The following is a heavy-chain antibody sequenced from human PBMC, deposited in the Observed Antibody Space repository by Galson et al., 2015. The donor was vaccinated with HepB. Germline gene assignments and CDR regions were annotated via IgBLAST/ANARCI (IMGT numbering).Heavy chain of an antibody. Sequence: SLRLSCAASRFTFSTYAMHWVRQAPGKGLAWVAVIRYDGSDKDYADSVKGRFTISRDNSKNTVSLQMNSLKVEDTAVYYCATDQYYYGSGDYYNPEYWGQGTLVTVSS. CDR1: RFTFSTYA. V-gene: IGHV3-33*01. CDR3: ATDQYYYGSGDYYNPEY. J-gene: IGHJ4*02. D-gene: IGHD3-10*01. CDR2: IRYDGSDK.